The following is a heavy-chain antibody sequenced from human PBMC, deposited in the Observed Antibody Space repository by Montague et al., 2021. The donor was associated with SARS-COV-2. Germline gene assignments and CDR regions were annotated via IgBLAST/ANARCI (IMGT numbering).Heavy chain of an antibody. Sequence: SETLSLTCAVYGGSFSGYYWSWIRQPPRKGLEWIGEINHSGSTNSNQSLTSRVTISVDTSKNQFSLKLSSVTAADTAVYYCTREGYQVLWSDYYYYGMDVWGQGTTVTVSS. J-gene: IGHJ6*02. CDR3: TREGYQVLWSDYYYYGMDV. V-gene: IGHV4-34*01. CDR2: INHSGST. D-gene: IGHD2-2*01. CDR1: GGSFSGYY.